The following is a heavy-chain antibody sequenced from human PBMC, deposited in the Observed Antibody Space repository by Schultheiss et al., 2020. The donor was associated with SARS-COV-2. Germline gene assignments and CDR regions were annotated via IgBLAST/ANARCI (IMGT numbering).Heavy chain of an antibody. D-gene: IGHD6-13*01. CDR1: GGSISSGGYY. Sequence: SETLSLTCTVSGGSISSGGYYWSWIRQHPGKGLEWIGYIYYSGSTYYNPSLKSRVTISVDTSKNQFSLKLSSVTAADTAVYYCAGSSSWSYYFDYWGQGTLVTVSS. CDR2: IYYSGST. CDR3: AGSSSWSYYFDY. J-gene: IGHJ4*02. V-gene: IGHV4-30-4*08.